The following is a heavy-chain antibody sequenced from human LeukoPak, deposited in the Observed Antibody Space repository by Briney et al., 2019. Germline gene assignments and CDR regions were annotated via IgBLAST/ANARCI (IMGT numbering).Heavy chain of an antibody. CDR1: GGSFSKHQ. CDR3: ARVTYVLLWFGHPNWFDP. J-gene: IGHJ5*02. V-gene: IGHV4-34*01. CDR2: INDGGST. Sequence: PSETLSLTCAVYGGSFSKHQWSWIRQPPGKGLEWIGEINDGGSTNYNPPLKSRVTISVDTSKNQFSLKLSSVTAADTAVYYCARVTYVLLWFGHPNWFDPWGQGTLVTVSS. D-gene: IGHD3-10*01.